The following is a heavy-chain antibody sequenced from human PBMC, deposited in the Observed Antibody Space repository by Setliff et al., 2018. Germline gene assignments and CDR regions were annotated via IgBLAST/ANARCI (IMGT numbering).Heavy chain of an antibody. CDR3: ARRSPAYYSDSSGYFYDTSPYMDV. CDR2: IFTSGST. D-gene: IGHD3-22*01. V-gene: IGHV4-4*09. J-gene: IGHJ6*03. Sequence: SETLSLTCRVSGGSVSTFYWTWIRQPPGKGLEWIGYIFTSGSTHYNPSLKSRVTISVDTSKNQFSLKLSSVTAADTAVYYCARRSPAYYSDSSGYFYDTSPYMDVWGKGTTVTVSS. CDR1: GGSVSTFY.